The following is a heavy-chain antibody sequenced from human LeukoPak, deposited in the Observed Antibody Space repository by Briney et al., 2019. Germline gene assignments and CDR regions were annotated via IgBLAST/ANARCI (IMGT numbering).Heavy chain of an antibody. D-gene: IGHD1-26*01. V-gene: IGHV3-23*01. CDR3: AKVSGSYPDAFDI. CDR1: GFSFSTYA. J-gene: IGHJ3*02. Sequence: PGGSLSLSCAASGFSFSTYAMSGVRQAPGKGLEWVSSVSNSGSQTYYADFVKGRFNMSRDNSKNTLYLQRNSLRGEDMAIYYCAKVSGSYPDAFDIWGQGTMVTVSS. CDR2: VSNSGSQT.